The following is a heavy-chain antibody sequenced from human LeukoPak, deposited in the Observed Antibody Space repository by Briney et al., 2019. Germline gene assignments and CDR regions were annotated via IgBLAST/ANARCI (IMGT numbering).Heavy chain of an antibody. CDR1: GFTFSSYG. Sequence: PGGTLRLSCASSGFTFSSYGMSWVRQAPGKGLEWVSVISGSGGRTHYADSVKGRFTISRDNYKNTLYLQMNSLRAEDTAIYYCAKGSLSLMGVFDYWGQGTLVTVSS. CDR3: AKGSLSLMGVFDY. J-gene: IGHJ4*02. D-gene: IGHD2-8*01. CDR2: ISGSGGRT. V-gene: IGHV3-23*01.